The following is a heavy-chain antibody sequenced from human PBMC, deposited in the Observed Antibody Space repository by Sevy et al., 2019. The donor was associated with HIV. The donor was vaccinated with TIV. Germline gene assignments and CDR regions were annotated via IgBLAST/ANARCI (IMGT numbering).Heavy chain of an antibody. D-gene: IGHD1-7*01. V-gene: IGHV3-7*01. CDR3: VREQITGSKPDYFGS. CDR1: GFTFSNYW. CDR2: INQYGSEK. Sequence: GGSLRLSCAASGFTFSNYWMSWVRQAPGKGLECVANINQYGSEKYYLDSVKDRFIVSRDNAKNSLYLQMNSLRAEDSAVYYCVREQITGSKPDYFGSWGQGTLVAVSS. J-gene: IGHJ4*02.